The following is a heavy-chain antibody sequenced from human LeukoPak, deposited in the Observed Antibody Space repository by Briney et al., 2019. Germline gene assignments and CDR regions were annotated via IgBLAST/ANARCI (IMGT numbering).Heavy chain of an antibody. Sequence: GGSLRLSCAASGFTFSSYAMHWVRQAPGKGLECVAVISYDGSNKYYADSVKDRFTISRDNSKNTLYLQMNSLRAEDTAVYYCARVVLRYFDLADYWGQGTLVTVSS. CDR2: ISYDGSNK. CDR1: GFTFSSYA. CDR3: ARVVLRYFDLADY. D-gene: IGHD3-9*01. J-gene: IGHJ4*02. V-gene: IGHV3-30-3*01.